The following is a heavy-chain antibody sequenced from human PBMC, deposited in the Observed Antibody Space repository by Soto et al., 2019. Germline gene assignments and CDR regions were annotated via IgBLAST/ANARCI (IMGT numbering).Heavy chain of an antibody. CDR1: GACFSSGGYY. CDR3: ARFYYGSGSYSKEGSNWFDP. CDR2: IYYSGST. Sequence: ILWLTGSVSGACFSSGGYYWSWIRQHPGKGLEWIGYIYYSGSTYYNPSLKSRVTISVDTSKNQFSLKLSSVTAADTAVYYCARFYYGSGSYSKEGSNWFDPWGQGTLVTVSS. D-gene: IGHD3-10*01. J-gene: IGHJ5*02. V-gene: IGHV4-31*03.